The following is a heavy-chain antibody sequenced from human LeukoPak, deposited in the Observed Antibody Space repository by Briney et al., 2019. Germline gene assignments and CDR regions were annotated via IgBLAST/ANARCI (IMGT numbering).Heavy chain of an antibody. CDR3: AREMGWSEIVAMTHSDY. J-gene: IGHJ4*02. CDR1: GYTFTIYY. Sequence: GASVKVSCKASGYTFTIYYIHWVRQAPGQGLEWMGWINPNSGVTKYAQRFQGRVTMTRDTSITTAYMELNRLTSDDTAVYFCAREMGWSEIVAMTHSDYWGQGTLVTVSS. V-gene: IGHV1-2*02. CDR2: INPNSGVT. D-gene: IGHD5-12*01.